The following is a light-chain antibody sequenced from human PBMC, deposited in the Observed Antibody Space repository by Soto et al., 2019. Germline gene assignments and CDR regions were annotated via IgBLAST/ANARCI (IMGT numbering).Light chain of an antibody. CDR3: QQFSSSPLT. J-gene: IGKJ4*01. CDR2: WAS. V-gene: IGKV4-1*01. CDR1: HILLFSSNKKNY. Sequence: IVMTQSPAALAVSLGERATINCKSSHILLFSSNKKNYLAWYQQRPGQPPKLLIYWASSRESGVPDRFTGSGSGTDFTLSISSLQAEDVAVYYCQQFSSSPLTFGGGTKVDIK.